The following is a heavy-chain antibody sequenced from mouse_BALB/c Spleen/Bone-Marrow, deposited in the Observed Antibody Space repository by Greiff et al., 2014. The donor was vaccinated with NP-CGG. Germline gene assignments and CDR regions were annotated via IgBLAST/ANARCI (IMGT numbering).Heavy chain of an antibody. Sequence: EVHLVESGGGLVQPGGSLKLSCAASGFDFSGYWMTWVRQAPGKGLEWIGEINPDSRTINYKPSLKEKFIMSRDNAKNTLYLQMSKVRSEDTALYYCARSGYYGWITYWGQGTLVTVSA. CDR2: INPDSRTI. CDR3: ARSGYYGWITY. D-gene: IGHD2-3*01. CDR1: GFDFSGYW. V-gene: IGHV4-1*02. J-gene: IGHJ3*01.